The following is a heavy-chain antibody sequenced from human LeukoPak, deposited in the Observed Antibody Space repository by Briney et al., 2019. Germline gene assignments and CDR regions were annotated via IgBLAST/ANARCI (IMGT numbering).Heavy chain of an antibody. D-gene: IGHD3-3*01. CDR2: IIPIFGTA. Sequence: ASVKVSCKASGGTFNSYAITWVRQAPGQGLEWMGGIIPIFGTANYAQKFQGRVTITADKSTSTAYMELSSLRSEDTAVYYCASGTYTIFGVVTSPVFDYWGQGTLVTVSS. CDR3: ASGTYTIFGVVTSPVFDY. J-gene: IGHJ4*02. V-gene: IGHV1-69*06. CDR1: GGTFNSYA.